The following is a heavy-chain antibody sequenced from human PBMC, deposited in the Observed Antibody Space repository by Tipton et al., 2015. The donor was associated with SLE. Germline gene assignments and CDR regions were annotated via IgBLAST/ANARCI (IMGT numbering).Heavy chain of an antibody. Sequence: QSGAEVKKPGASVKVSCKASAYTFTGYYFHWVRQAPGQGLEWMGWINPNNGDTKYAQKFQGRVTMIGDTSISTAYMELRRLKSDDTAVYVCARDYYDSSESTVKDNGGQGTLVTVSA. CDR1: AYTFTGYY. D-gene: IGHD3-22*01. CDR3: ARDYYDSSESTVKDN. J-gene: IGHJ4*01. CDR2: INPNNGDT. V-gene: IGHV1-2*02.